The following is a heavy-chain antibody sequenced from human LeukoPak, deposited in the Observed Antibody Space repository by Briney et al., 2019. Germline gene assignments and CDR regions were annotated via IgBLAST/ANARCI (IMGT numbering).Heavy chain of an antibody. J-gene: IGHJ4*02. Sequence: GESLKISCKGSGYSFTSYWIGWVRQMHGKGLEWMGIIYPGDSDTRYSPSFQGQVTISADKSIGTAYLQWSSLKASDTAMYYCARHASGNSVEIDYWGQGTLVTVSS. CDR3: ARHASGNSVEIDY. D-gene: IGHD4-23*01. CDR1: GYSFTSYW. V-gene: IGHV5-51*01. CDR2: IYPGDSDT.